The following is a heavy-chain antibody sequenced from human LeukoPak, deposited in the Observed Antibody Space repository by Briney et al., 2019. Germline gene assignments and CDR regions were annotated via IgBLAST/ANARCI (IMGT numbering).Heavy chain of an antibody. V-gene: IGHV4-39*01. J-gene: IGHJ4*02. D-gene: IGHD3-22*01. CDR2: IYYSGST. Sequence: KTSETLSLTCTVSGVSISSSSYYWGWIRQPPGKGLEWIGSIYYSGSTYYNPSLKSRVTISVDTSKNQFSLKLSSVTAADTAVYYCARDYDSLFDFWGQGTLVTGSS. CDR3: ARDYDSLFDF. CDR1: GVSISSSSYY.